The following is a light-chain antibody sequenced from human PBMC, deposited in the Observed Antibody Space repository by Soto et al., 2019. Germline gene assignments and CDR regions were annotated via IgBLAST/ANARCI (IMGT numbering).Light chain of an antibody. CDR3: AAWDDSLNGYV. CDR2: EVN. CDR1: SSDIGGYNY. V-gene: IGLV2-8*01. J-gene: IGLJ7*01. Sequence: QSALTQPPSASGSPGRSVTISCTGTSSDIGGYNYVSWYQQHPGKAPKLMIYEVNKRPSGVPDRFSGSKSGASGFLAISGLQSGDAADYYCAAWDDSLNGYVFGSGTQLTVL.